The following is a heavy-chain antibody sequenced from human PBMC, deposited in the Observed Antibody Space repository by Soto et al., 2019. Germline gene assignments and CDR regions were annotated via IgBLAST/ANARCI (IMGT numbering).Heavy chain of an antibody. CDR3: ARVQLERRYYYYYMDV. CDR2: ISSSGSTI. D-gene: IGHD1-1*01. CDR1: GFTFSDYY. Sequence: GGSLRLSCAASGFTFSDYYMSWIRQAPGKGLEWVSYISSSGSTIYYADSVKGRFTISRDNAKNSLYLQMNSLRAEDTAVYYCARVQLERRYYYYYMDVWGKGTTVTGSS. V-gene: IGHV3-11*01. J-gene: IGHJ6*03.